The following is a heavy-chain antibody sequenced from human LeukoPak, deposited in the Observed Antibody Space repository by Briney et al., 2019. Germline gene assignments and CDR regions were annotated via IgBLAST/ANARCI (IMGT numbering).Heavy chain of an antibody. J-gene: IGHJ4*02. CDR3: ARLTYYYGSGIEDGDY. Sequence: SETLSLTCTVSGGSISSYYWSWIRQPPGKGLEWIGYIYYSGSTNYNPSLKSRVTISVDTSKNQFSLKLSSVTAADTAVYYCARLTYYYGSGIEDGDYWGQGTLVTASS. CDR1: GGSISSYY. D-gene: IGHD3-10*01. CDR2: IYYSGST. V-gene: IGHV4-59*01.